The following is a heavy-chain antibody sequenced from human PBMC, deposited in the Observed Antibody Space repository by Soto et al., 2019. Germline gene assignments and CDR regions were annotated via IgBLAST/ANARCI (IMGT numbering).Heavy chain of an antibody. J-gene: IGHJ6*02. CDR1: GFTISNAC. V-gene: IGHV3-15*07. CDR3: TSGSVEGV. Sequence: VGSLRLACAASGFTISNACMNWVRQAPGKGLEWVGRIKTNGEGGTTDYAAPVKGRFVISRDDSKNTLYLQMNSLRPDDTAVYYCTSGSVEGVWGQGTTVTVS. CDR2: IKTNGEGGTT. D-gene: IGHD2-15*01.